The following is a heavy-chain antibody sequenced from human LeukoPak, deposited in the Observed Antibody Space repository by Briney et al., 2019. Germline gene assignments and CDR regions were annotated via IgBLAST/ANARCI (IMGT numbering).Heavy chain of an antibody. D-gene: IGHD5-12*01. V-gene: IGHV3-30*04. Sequence: PGGSLRLSCAASGFTFSSYAMHWVRQAPGKGLEWVAVISYDGSNKYYADSVKGRFTISRDNSKNTLYLQMSSLRAEDTAVYYCARASSGYDKLDYWGQGTLVTVSS. CDR2: ISYDGSNK. J-gene: IGHJ4*02. CDR3: ARASSGYDKLDY. CDR1: GFTFSSYA.